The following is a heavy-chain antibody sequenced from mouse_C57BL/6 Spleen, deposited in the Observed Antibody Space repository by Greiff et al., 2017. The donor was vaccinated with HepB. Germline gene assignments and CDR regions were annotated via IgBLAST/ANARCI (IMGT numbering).Heavy chain of an antibody. CDR2: IDPSDSYT. Sequence: QVQLQQPGAELVMPGASVKLSCKASGYTFTSYWMHWVKQRPGQGLEWIGEIDPSDSYTNYNQKFKGKSTLTVDKSSSTAYMQLSSLTSEDSAVYYCARRDEDYDGYAMDYWGQGTSVTVSS. D-gene: IGHD2-4*01. V-gene: IGHV1-69*01. J-gene: IGHJ4*01. CDR1: GYTFTSYW. CDR3: ARRDEDYDGYAMDY.